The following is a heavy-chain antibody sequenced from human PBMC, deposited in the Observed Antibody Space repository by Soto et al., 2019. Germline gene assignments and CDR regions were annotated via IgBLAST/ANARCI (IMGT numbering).Heavy chain of an antibody. D-gene: IGHD5-18*01. J-gene: IGHJ6*01. CDR1: GYTFNSYD. CDR3: ARGLRYNYGSNNLYGMDG. CDR2: ISAYNGNT. Sequence: ASVKVSCKTSGYTFNSYDISWVRQAPGQGLEWMGWISAYNGNTNYTQKLQGRVTMTTDTSTNTVYMELTNLRSDDTAVYYCARGLRYNYGSNNLYGMDGWGRGTTVT. V-gene: IGHV1-18*04.